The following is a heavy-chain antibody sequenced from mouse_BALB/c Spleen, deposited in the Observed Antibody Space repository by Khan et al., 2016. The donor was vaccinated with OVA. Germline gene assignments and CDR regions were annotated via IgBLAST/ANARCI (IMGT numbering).Heavy chain of an antibody. CDR1: GFSLPSYG. J-gene: IGHJ4*01. Sequence: QLPLIESGPGLVAPSQSLSITCTISGFSLPSYGVHWVRQPPGKGLEWLVVIWSDGSTTYNSALKSRLSISKDTSKSQVFLKMNSLQTDDTAMYNSARNERNFDGVDYGGQGKRVTV. D-gene: IGHD1-1*02. CDR2: IWSDGST. V-gene: IGHV2-6-1*01. CDR3: ARNERNFDGVDY.